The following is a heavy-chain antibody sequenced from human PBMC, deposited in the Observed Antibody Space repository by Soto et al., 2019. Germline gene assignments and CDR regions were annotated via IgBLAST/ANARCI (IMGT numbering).Heavy chain of an antibody. V-gene: IGHV3-23*01. CDR3: AKAAAYHGSASYFPFDD. CDR1: GFSFSSYA. D-gene: IGHD3-10*01. Sequence: EVQLLESGGGLVQPGGSLRLSCAASGFSFSSYAMSWVRQAPGKGLEWVSSISGSGANTYYVDSVKGRSTVSRDNSKNTLYLQMSSLRGEDTAVYKCAKAAAYHGSASYFPFDDWGLGTRVTVSS. CDR2: ISGSGANT. J-gene: IGHJ4*02.